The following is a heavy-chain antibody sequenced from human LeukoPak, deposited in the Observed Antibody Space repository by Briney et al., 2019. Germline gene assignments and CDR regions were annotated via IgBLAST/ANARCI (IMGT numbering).Heavy chain of an antibody. CDR2: IYSGGTT. CDR1: GFTVSTNY. J-gene: IGHJ4*02. Sequence: GGSLRLSCAASGFTVSTNYMNWVRQAPGKGLEWVSVIYSGGTTYYADSVRGRFSISRDTSKNTLYLQMNSLRAEDTAVYYCARGGSGGYYGDYWGQGTLVTVSS. V-gene: IGHV3-53*01. CDR3: ARGGSGGYYGDY. D-gene: IGHD3-22*01.